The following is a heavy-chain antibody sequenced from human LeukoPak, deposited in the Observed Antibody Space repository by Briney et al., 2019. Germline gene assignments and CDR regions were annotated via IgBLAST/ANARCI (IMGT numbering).Heavy chain of an antibody. V-gene: IGHV1-8*01. J-gene: IGHJ6*02. Sequence: GASVKVSCKASGYTFTSYDINWVRQATGQGLEWMGWMNPNSGNTGYAQKFQGRVTMTRNTSISTAYMELSSLRSEDTAVYYRARGSGYDFWSGYYYYGMDVWGQGTTVTVSS. CDR1: GYTFTSYD. CDR3: ARGSGYDFWSGYYYYGMDV. D-gene: IGHD3-3*01. CDR2: MNPNSGNT.